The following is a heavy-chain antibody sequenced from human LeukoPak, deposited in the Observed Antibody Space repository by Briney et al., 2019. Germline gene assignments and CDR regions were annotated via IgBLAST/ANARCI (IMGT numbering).Heavy chain of an antibody. V-gene: IGHV3-53*01. J-gene: IGHJ4*02. Sequence: GGSLRLSCSASGFTVSSNYMSWVRQAPGKGLEWVSVIYSGGNTNYADSVKGRFTISRDNSKNTLYLQMNTLRAEETAVYYCAKSIASYYDFWSGYGDYWGQGTLVTVSS. CDR1: GFTVSSNY. CDR3: AKSIASYYDFWSGYGDY. CDR2: IYSGGNT. D-gene: IGHD3-3*01.